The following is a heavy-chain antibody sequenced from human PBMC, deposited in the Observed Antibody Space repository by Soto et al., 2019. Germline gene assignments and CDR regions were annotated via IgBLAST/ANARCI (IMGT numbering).Heavy chain of an antibody. J-gene: IGHJ6*02. D-gene: IGHD1-20*01. CDR1: GCSISSYY. Sequence: SETLSLTCTFSGCSISSYYWSWIRQPPGKGLEWIGYIYYSGSTNYNPSLKSRVTVSVDTSKNQFSLKLSSVTAADTAVYYCARGYMDYYGMDVWGQGTTVTVSS. V-gene: IGHV4-59*01. CDR2: IYYSGST. CDR3: ARGYMDYYGMDV.